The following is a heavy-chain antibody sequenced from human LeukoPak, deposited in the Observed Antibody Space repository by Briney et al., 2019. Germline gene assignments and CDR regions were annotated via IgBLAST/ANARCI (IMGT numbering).Heavy chain of an antibody. V-gene: IGHV5-51*01. CDR3: ARRGVNWFDL. CDR2: ISPGDSDT. CDR1: VYSFTSDW. J-gene: IGHJ5*02. Sequence: GESLKISCKGSVYSFTSDWIGWVRQMPGKGLEWMGIISPGDSDTTYSPSFQGQVTVSADKSISTAYLQWSSLKASDNAMYYCARRGVNWFDLWGQGTLVTVSS. D-gene: IGHD3-10*01.